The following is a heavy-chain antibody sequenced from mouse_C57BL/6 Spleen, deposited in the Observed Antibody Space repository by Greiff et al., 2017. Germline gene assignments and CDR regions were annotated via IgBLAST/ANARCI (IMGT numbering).Heavy chain of an antibody. V-gene: IGHV1-50*01. CDR1: GYTFTSYW. CDR3: ARRGWTSLFAY. CDR2: IDPSDSYT. J-gene: IGHJ3*01. Sequence: VQLQQPGAELVKPGASVKLSCKASGYTFTSYWMQWVKQRPGQGLEWIGEIDPSDSYTNYNQKFKGKATLTVDTSSSTAYMQLSSLTSEDSAVYYCARRGWTSLFAYWGQGTLVTVSA.